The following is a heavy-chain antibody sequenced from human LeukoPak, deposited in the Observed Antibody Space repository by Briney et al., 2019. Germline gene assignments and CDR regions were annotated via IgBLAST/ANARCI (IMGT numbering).Heavy chain of an antibody. Sequence: SQTLSLTCAISGDSVSRNSATWNWIRQSPSRGLEWLGRTYYRSKWYNDYAVSVQGRITIYPDTSKNQFSLQLNSLTPEDTAVYYCATAYSSSWHDAFDIWGQGTMVTVSS. J-gene: IGHJ3*02. CDR3: ATAYSSSWHDAFDI. D-gene: IGHD6-13*01. CDR1: GDSVSRNSAT. CDR2: TYYRSKWYN. V-gene: IGHV6-1*01.